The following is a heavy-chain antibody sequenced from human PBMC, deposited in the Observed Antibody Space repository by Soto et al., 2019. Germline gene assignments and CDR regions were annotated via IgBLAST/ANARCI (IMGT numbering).Heavy chain of an antibody. D-gene: IGHD3-9*01. CDR3: ARLAPGGGYYNGIQELYGMDV. V-gene: IGHV1-18*04. Sequence: ASVKVSCKASGYTFTSYGISWVRQAPGQGLEWMGWISAYNGNTNYAQKLQGRVTMTTDTSTSTAYMELRSLRSDDTAMYYCARLAPGGGYYNGIQELYGMDVWGQGTTVTVSS. CDR2: ISAYNGNT. CDR1: GYTFTSYG. J-gene: IGHJ6*02.